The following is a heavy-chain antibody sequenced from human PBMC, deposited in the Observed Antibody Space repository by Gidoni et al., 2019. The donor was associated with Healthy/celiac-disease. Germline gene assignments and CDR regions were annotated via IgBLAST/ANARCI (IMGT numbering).Heavy chain of an antibody. CDR1: GASVSSNSAA. D-gene: IGHD6-13*01. Sequence: QVQLQQSGPGLVTPSQTLSLTCVISGASVSSNSAAWNWIRPSPSRGLACPGKKYYRSKWYNDYAVSVKSRITINPDTSKNQFALQLNSVTPEDTAVYYCARVNIGIAAAGTKAEYYYYGMDVWGQGTTVTVSS. CDR2: KYYRSKWYN. J-gene: IGHJ6*02. CDR3: ARVNIGIAAAGTKAEYYYYGMDV. V-gene: IGHV6-1*01.